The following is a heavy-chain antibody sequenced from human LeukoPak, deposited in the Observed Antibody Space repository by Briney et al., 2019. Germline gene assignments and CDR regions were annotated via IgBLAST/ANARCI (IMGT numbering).Heavy chain of an antibody. CDR2: ISWNSGSI. CDR3: AKDMGGCSRGVFDY. CDR1: GFTFDDYA. J-gene: IGHJ4*02. V-gene: IGHV3-9*01. D-gene: IGHD5-18*01. Sequence: GRSLRLSCAASGFTFDDYAMHWVRQAPGKGLEWVSGISWNSGSIGYTDSVKGRFTISRDNAKNSLYLQMNSLRAEDTALYYCAKDMGGCSRGVFDYWGQGTLVTVSS.